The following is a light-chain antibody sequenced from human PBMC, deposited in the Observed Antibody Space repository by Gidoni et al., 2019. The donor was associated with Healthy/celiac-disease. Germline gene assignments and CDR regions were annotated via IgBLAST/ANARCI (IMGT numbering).Light chain of an antibody. V-gene: IGLV3-19*01. CDR1: SLRSYY. Sequence: SSELTQDPAVSVALGQTVRITCQGDSLRSYYASWYQQKPGQAPVLVIYGKNNRPSGIPDRFSGSSSGNTASLTITGAQAEDEADYYCNSRDSSLYVVFGGGTKLTVL. J-gene: IGLJ2*01. CDR3: NSRDSSLYVV. CDR2: GKN.